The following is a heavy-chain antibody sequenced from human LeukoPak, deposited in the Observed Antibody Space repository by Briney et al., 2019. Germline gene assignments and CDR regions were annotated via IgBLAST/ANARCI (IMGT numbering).Heavy chain of an antibody. V-gene: IGHV4-39*01. CDR3: ARQGPNFDY. J-gene: IGHJ4*02. Sequence: SETLSLTCTVSGGSISSSSYYWGWIRQPPGKGLEWIGSIYYSGSTYYNPSLKSRVTISVDTSKNQFSLKLSSVTAADTAVYYCARQGPNFDYWGQGTLVTVSS. CDR2: IYYSGST. CDR1: GGSISSSSYY.